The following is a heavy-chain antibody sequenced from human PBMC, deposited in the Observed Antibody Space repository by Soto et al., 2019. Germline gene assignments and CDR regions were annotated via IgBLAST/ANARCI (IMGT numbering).Heavy chain of an antibody. V-gene: IGHV3-23*01. J-gene: IGHJ4*02. D-gene: IGHD3-22*01. CDR3: SKWDGYGDY. Sequence: EVQLLESGGDLIHPGGSLRLSCAASGFVLGRNQLTWVRQLRGKGLEWLAGIRADVVLSCHADFVKGRFTISRNNSKNMVYLQTNNLRVYDTAVYFCSKWDGYGDYWGRGALVTVSA. CDR2: IRADVVLS. CDR1: GFVLGRNQ.